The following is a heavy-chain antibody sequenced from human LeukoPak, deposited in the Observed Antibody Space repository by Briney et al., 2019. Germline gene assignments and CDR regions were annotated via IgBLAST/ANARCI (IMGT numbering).Heavy chain of an antibody. CDR3: AKAEDYYASSGSSGFDY. J-gene: IGHJ4*02. D-gene: IGHD3-22*01. CDR1: GFTFSSYG. CDR2: ISGSGGST. V-gene: IGHV3-23*01. Sequence: PGGTLRLSCAASGFTFSSYGMSWVRQAPGKGLEWGSAISGSGGSTYYADSVKGRFTISRDNSKNTLYLQMNSLKAEDTAVYYCAKAEDYYASSGSSGFDYWGQGTLVTVSS.